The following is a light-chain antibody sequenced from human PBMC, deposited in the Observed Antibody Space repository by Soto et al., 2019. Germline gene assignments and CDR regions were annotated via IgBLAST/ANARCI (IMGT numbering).Light chain of an antibody. CDR1: SSDVGAYNY. CDR2: DVS. V-gene: IGLV2-14*01. Sequence: QSALTQPASVSGSPGQSITISCTGTSSDVGAYNYVSWYQQHPGKVPKLMIYDVSNRPSGVSNRFSGSKSGNTASLTISGLQAEDEADYYCSSYTIISTLVFGGGTKLTVL. CDR3: SSYTIISTLV. J-gene: IGLJ2*01.